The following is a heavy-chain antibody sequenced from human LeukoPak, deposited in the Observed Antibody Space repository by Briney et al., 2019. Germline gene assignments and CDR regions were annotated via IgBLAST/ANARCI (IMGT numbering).Heavy chain of an antibody. CDR1: GFTFSSYA. Sequence: GGSLRLSCAASGFTFSSYAMNWVRQAPGKGLEWVSTISSSSSYIYYADSVKGRFTISRDNAKNSLYLQMNSLRAEDTAVYYCARDGPGGCWGQGTLVTISS. CDR2: ISSSSSYI. V-gene: IGHV3-21*01. J-gene: IGHJ4*02. CDR3: ARDGPGGC. D-gene: IGHD3-10*01.